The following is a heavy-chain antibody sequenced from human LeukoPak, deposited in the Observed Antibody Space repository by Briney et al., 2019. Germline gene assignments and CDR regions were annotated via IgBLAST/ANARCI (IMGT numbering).Heavy chain of an antibody. V-gene: IGHV4-4*07. D-gene: IGHD6-19*01. J-gene: IGHJ6*02. CDR3: ARVSPIAVAGSSYYYAMDV. CDR2: IYSSGTI. Sequence: SETLSLTCNVSGGSISNYYWTWIRQPAGKGLEWIGRIYSSGTITYNPSLKSRVAMSVDTSRNQFSLKLSSVTAADTAVYYCARVSPIAVAGSSYYYAMDVWGQGTTVTVSS. CDR1: GGSISNYY.